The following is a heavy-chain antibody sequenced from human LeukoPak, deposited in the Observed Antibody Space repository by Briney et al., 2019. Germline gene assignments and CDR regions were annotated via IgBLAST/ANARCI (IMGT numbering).Heavy chain of an antibody. J-gene: IGHJ4*02. CDR3: AKVPVVEMATMPPDY. CDR1: GFTFDDYA. CDR2: ISWNSGSI. Sequence: GGSLRLSCAASGFTFDDYAMHWVRQAPGKGLEWVSGISWNSGSIGYADSVKGRFTISRDNAKNSLYLQMNSLRAEDTAVYYCAKVPVVEMATMPPDYWGQGTLVTVSS. D-gene: IGHD5-24*01. V-gene: IGHV3-9*01.